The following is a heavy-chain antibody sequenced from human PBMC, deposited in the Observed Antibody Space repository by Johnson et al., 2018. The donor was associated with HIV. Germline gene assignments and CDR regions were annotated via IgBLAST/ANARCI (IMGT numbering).Heavy chain of an antibody. CDR1: GFTFDDYG. D-gene: IGHD4-17*01. CDR3: ARAPPAPYGDYGAFDI. CDR2: IKWKGGST. J-gene: IGHJ3*02. Sequence: VQLVESGGGVVRPGGSLRLSCAASGFTFDDYGMSWVRQAPGKGLEWVSAIKWKGGSTDYADSVKGRFTISRDNSKNTLYLQMISLRAEDTAVYFCARAPPAPYGDYGAFDIWGQGTMVTVSS. V-gene: IGHV3-20*04.